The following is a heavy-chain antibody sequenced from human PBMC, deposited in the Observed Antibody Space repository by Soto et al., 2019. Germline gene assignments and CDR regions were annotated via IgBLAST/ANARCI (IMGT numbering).Heavy chain of an antibody. D-gene: IGHD2-15*01. CDR3: ARAAPRYCSGGSCYSRRDY. J-gene: IGHJ4*02. V-gene: IGHV4-34*01. CDR2: INHSGST. CDR1: GGSFSGYY. Sequence: SETLSLTGAVYGGSFSGYYWSWIRQPPGKGLEWIGEINHSGSTNYNPSLKSRVTISVDTSKNQFSLKLSSVTAADTAVYYCARAAPRYCSGGSCYSRRDYWGQGTLVTVS.